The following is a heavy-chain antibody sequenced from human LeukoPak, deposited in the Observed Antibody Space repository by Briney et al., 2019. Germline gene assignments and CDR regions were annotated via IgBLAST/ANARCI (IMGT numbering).Heavy chain of an antibody. J-gene: IGHJ6*02. CDR1: GFTFSNNW. V-gene: IGHV3-7*01. Sequence: GGSLRLSCEGTGFTFSNNWMHWVRQAPGKGMEWVGNIKEDGSEKYYVESVNGRFTISRDNAKKSVYLQMNSLRTEDTAVYYCAKGMDVWGQGTTVTVSS. CDR2: IKEDGSEK. CDR3: AKGMDV.